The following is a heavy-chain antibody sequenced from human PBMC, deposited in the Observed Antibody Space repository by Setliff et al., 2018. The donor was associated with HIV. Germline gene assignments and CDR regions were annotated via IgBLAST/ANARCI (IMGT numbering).Heavy chain of an antibody. CDR2: LYTSGST. D-gene: IGHD6-19*01. CDR3: ARVLSNGWSGGVDY. Sequence: SETLSLTCEVSGVSISNYYWSWIRQPAGKALEWIGHLYTSGSTNYNPSLKSRVTISVDTSKNQFSLKLYSVTAADTAVYYCARVLSNGWSGGVDYWGQGTLVTVSS. V-gene: IGHV4-4*07. J-gene: IGHJ4*02. CDR1: GVSISNYY.